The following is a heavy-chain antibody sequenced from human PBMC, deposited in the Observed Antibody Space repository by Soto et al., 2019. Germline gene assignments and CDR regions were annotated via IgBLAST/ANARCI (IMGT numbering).Heavy chain of an antibody. CDR1: GGTFNNFA. Sequence: QVQLVQSGAEVKKPGSSVKVSCQASGGTFNNFAFTWVRQAPGQGLEWLGGIMPVFHTTNIAQTFQDRITVTADDFTTTVYMEMTSLRYDDTAVYYCATATISPVSATLYHYGMDVWGQGPRSPSP. J-gene: IGHJ6*02. CDR3: ATATISPVSATLYHYGMDV. D-gene: IGHD6-25*01. CDR2: IMPVFHTT. V-gene: IGHV1-69*01.